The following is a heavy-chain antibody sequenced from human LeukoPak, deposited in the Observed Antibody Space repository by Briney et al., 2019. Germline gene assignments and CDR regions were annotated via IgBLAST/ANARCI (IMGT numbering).Heavy chain of an antibody. V-gene: IGHV3-9*01. Sequence: QTGRSLRLSCAASGFTFDDYAMHWVRHAPGKGLEWVSGISWNSGSIGYADSVKGRFTISRDNAKNSLYLQMNSLRAEDTALYYCAKDMQATAMGYFGYWGQGTLVTVSS. CDR1: GFTFDDYA. CDR3: AKDMQATAMGYFGY. CDR2: ISWNSGSI. D-gene: IGHD5-18*01. J-gene: IGHJ4*02.